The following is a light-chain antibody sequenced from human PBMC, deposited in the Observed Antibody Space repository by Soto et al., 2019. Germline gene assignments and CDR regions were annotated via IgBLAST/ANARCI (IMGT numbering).Light chain of an antibody. V-gene: IGLV1-44*01. CDR3: AEWDDRLNGPV. CDR1: SSNIGSNT. J-gene: IGLJ2*01. CDR2: SNN. Sequence: QSVLTQPPSASGTPGQRVTIACSGSSSNIGSNTVNWYQQLPGTAPKLLIYSNNQRHSGFPDRFSGSKSGTSASLAISGLQSEDEADYYCAEWDDRLNGPVFGGGTQLPV.